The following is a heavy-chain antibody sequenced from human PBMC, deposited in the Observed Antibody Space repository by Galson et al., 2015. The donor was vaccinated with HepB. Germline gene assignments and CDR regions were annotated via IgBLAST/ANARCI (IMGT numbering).Heavy chain of an antibody. J-gene: IGHJ4*02. V-gene: IGHV1-69*04. CDR3: ARDIESSDIAAAGLTTDY. CDR1: GGTFSSYT. D-gene: IGHD6-13*01. Sequence: SVKVSCKASGGTFSSYTISWVRQAPGQGLEWMGRIIPILGIANYAQKFQGRVTITADKSTSTAYMELSSLRSEDAAVYYCARDIESSDIAAAGLTTDYWGQGTLVTVSS. CDR2: IIPILGIA.